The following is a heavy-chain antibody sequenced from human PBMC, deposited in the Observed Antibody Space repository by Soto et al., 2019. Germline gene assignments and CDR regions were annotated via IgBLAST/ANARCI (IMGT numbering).Heavy chain of an antibody. Sequence: QVQLVQSGAEVKKPGASVKVSCKASGYTFTSYDINWVRRATGQGLEWMGWMNPNSGNTDYAQKFQGRITMTRNTSINTAYMELSSLRSADTAVYYCAREKVTSGYPDWGQGTLVTVSS. CDR1: GYTFTSYD. CDR3: AREKVTSGYPD. CDR2: MNPNSGNT. V-gene: IGHV1-8*01. D-gene: IGHD3-22*01. J-gene: IGHJ4*02.